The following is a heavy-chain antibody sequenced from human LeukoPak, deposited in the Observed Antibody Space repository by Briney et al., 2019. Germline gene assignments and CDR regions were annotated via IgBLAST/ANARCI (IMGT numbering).Heavy chain of an antibody. CDR3: AREETSHDSSGYYIH. V-gene: IGHV4-59*01. CDR2: IYYSGST. CDR1: GGSISSYY. D-gene: IGHD3-22*01. J-gene: IGHJ4*02. Sequence: PSETLSLTCTVSGGSISSYYWSWLRQPPGKGLEWIGYIYYSGSTNYNPSLKSRVTISVDTSKNQFSLKLSSVTAADTAVYYCAREETSHDSSGYYIHWGQGTLVTVSS.